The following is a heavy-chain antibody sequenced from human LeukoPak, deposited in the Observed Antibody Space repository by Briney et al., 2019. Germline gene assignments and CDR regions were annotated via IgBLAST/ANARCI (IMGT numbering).Heavy chain of an antibody. D-gene: IGHD1-26*01. V-gene: IGHV3-21*01. CDR3: AREVGATISGYYYGMDV. CDR2: ISSSSSYI. Sequence: GGSLRLSCVASGFTFSPHSMIWVRQAPGKGLEWVSSISSSSSYIYYADSVKGRFTISRDNAKNSLYLQMNSLRAEDTAVYYCAREVGATISGYYYGMDVWGQGTTVTVSS. CDR1: GFTFSPHS. J-gene: IGHJ6*02.